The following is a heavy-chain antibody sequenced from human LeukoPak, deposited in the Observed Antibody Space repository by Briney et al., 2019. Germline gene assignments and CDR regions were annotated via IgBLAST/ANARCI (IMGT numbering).Heavy chain of an antibody. CDR2: IISDGSST. V-gene: IGHV3-74*01. CDR3: AISRRITMVRGDTDPYYFDY. CDR1: GFTFSSYW. D-gene: IGHD3-10*01. J-gene: IGHJ4*02. Sequence: GGSLRLSCAASGFTFSSYWMHWVRQAPGKGLVWVSRIISDGSSTSYADSVKGRFTISRDNAKNTLYLQMNSLRAEDTAVYYCAISRRITMVRGDTDPYYFDYWGQGTLVTVSS.